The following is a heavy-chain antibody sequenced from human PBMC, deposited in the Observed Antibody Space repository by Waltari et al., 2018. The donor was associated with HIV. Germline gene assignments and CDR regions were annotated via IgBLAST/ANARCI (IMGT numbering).Heavy chain of an antibody. D-gene: IGHD3-3*01. CDR3: VTSRPGAVFGDF. CDR2: MSINSGNA. CDR1: GYNFATFD. Sequence: QAPLVQSGAEVRKPGASVKVSCKASGYNFATFDINWVRRAPGQGLEWMGWMSINSGNAGYGQRFKGRVTLTRDTSIDTAYMELHSLTPQDTAVYYCVTSRPGAVFGDFWGQGTPVMVSS. J-gene: IGHJ4*02. V-gene: IGHV1-8*01.